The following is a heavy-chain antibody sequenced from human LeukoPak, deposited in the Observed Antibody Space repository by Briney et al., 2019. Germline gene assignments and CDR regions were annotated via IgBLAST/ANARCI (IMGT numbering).Heavy chain of an antibody. V-gene: IGHV1-69*06. D-gene: IGHD3-10*01. Sequence: ASVKVSCKASGGTFSSYAISWVRQGPGQGLEWMGGIIPIFGTANYAQKFQGRVTITADKSTSTAYMELSSLRSEDTAVYYCARDPTTLLWFGELTQGWFDPWGQGTLVTVSS. CDR3: ARDPTTLLWFGELTQGWFDP. CDR2: IIPIFGTA. J-gene: IGHJ5*02. CDR1: GGTFSSYA.